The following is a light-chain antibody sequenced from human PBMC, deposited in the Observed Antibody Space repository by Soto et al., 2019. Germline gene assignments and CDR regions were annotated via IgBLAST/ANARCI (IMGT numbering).Light chain of an antibody. CDR1: SSDVGGYSY. CDR2: DVN. J-gene: IGLJ1*01. CDR3: SSYTSSSTLYV. V-gene: IGLV2-14*03. Sequence: QSALTQPASVSGSPGQSITISCTGTSSDVGGYSYVSWYQLHPGKAPKLMIYDVNNRPSGVSTRFSGSKSGNTASLTISGLQADDEADYYCSSYTSSSTLYVFGTGTKLTVL.